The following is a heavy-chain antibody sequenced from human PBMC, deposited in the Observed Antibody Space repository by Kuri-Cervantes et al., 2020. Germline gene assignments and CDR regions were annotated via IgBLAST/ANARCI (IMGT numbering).Heavy chain of an antibody. J-gene: IGHJ6*02. CDR3: AKEYHTQYYDFWRAISDYYYYGMDV. D-gene: IGHD3-3*01. CDR1: GGSISSSSYY. CDR2: IYYSGST. Sequence: SETLSLTCTVSGGSISSSSYYWGWIRQPPGKGLEWIGSIYYSGSTHYNPSLKSRVTISVDTSKNQFSLKLSSVTAADTAVYYCAKEYHTQYYDFWRAISDYYYYGMDVWGQGTTVTVSS. V-gene: IGHV4-39*07.